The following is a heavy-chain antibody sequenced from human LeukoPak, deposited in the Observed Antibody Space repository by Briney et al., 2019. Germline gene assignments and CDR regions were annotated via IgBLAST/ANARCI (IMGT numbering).Heavy chain of an antibody. D-gene: IGHD2-15*01. CDR3: ARSSDRYGMDV. V-gene: IGHV3-21*01. CDR2: ISSGTTYI. CDR1: GFTFSSFG. Sequence: GGSLRLSCAASGFTFSSFGMNWVRRAPGKGLEWVSSISSGTTYIYYADSVKGRFTISRDSAKNSLYLQMNSLRAEDMAVYFCARSSDRYGMDVWGQGTTVTVSS. J-gene: IGHJ6*02.